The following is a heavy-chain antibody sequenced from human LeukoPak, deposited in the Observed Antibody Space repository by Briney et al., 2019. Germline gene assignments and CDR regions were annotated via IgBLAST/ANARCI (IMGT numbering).Heavy chain of an antibody. CDR1: GYSFSSHW. V-gene: IGHV5-51*01. CDR2: IYPGDSDT. J-gene: IGHJ3*02. Sequence: GESLKISCKGSGYSFSSHWIGWVRQLPGKSLEGMGVIYPGDSDTRYSPAFQDQVSISVDKTISTAFLLWSSLKASDTAIYYCGRHVRPPPLVGPYNAFDIWGQGTMVTVSS. D-gene: IGHD1-26*01. CDR3: GRHVRPPPLVGPYNAFDI.